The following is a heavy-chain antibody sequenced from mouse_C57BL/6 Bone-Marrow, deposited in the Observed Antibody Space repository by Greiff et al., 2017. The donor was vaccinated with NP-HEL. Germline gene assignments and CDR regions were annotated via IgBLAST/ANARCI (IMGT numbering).Heavy chain of an antibody. CDR3: AREGGLRRRTYAMDY. Sequence: EVKLVESEGGLVQPGSSMKLSCTASGFTFSDYYMAWVRQVPEKGLEWVANINYDGSSTYYLDSLKSRFIISRDNAKNILYLQMSSLKSEDTATYDCAREGGLRRRTYAMDYWGQGPSVTVSS. CDR2: INYDGSST. D-gene: IGHD2-4*01. J-gene: IGHJ4*01. CDR1: GFTFSDYY. V-gene: IGHV5-16*01.